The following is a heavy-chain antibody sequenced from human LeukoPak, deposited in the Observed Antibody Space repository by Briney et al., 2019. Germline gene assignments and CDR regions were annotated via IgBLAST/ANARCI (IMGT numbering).Heavy chain of an antibody. D-gene: IGHD4-23*01. J-gene: IGHJ4*02. CDR1: GFTFSSYA. CDR2: ISSNGGST. V-gene: IGHV3-64*01. CDR3: ARSTTVVTLFDY. Sequence: GGSLRLSRAASGFTFSSYAMHWVRQAPGKGLEYVSAISSNGGSTYYANSVKGRFTISRDNSKNTLYLQMGSLRAEDMAVYYCARSTTVVTLFDYWGQGTLVTVSS.